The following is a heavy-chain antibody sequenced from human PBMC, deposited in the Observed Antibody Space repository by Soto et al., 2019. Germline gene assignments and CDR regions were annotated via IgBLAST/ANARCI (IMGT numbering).Heavy chain of an antibody. D-gene: IGHD3-10*01. CDR2: INHSGST. V-gene: IGHV4-34*01. CDR3: ARGGRFGELLYYTHVSYYGMDV. J-gene: IGHJ6*02. CDR1: GGSFSGHY. Sequence: SETLSLTCAVYGGSFSGHYWSWIRQPPGKGLEWIGEINHSGSTNYNPSLKSRVTISVDTSKSQFSLKLSSVTAADTAVYYCARGGRFGELLYYTHVSYYGMDVWGQGTTVTVSS.